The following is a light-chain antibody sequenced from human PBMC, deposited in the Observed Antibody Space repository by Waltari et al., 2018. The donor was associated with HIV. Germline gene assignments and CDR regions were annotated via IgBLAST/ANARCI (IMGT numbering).Light chain of an antibody. CDR2: DVS. CDR1: RRDVGGYKY. CDR3: SSYAGSNNWVV. Sequence: QSALTQPPSASGYPGQSVTLSCTGTRRDVGGYKYVSWYQQHPGKAPTLMLYDVSKRPSGVPDRFSGSKSGNTASLAVSGLQAEDEADYYCSSYAGSNNWVVFGGGTKLTVL. J-gene: IGLJ2*01. V-gene: IGLV2-8*01.